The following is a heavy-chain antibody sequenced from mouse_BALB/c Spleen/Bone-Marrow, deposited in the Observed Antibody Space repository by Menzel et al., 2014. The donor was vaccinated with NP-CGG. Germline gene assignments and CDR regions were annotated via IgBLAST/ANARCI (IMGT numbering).Heavy chain of an antibody. CDR1: GYTFTSYY. J-gene: IGHJ1*01. V-gene: IGHV1S16*01. CDR2: INPSNGGT. CDR3: TIYYDYDWYFDV. Sequence: ESGAELVKPGASVKLSCKASGYTFTSYYMYWVKQRPGQGLEWIGEINPSNGGTNFNEKFKSKATLTVDKSSSTAYMQLSSLTSEDSAVYYCTIYYDYDWYFDVWGAGTTVTVSS. D-gene: IGHD2-4*01.